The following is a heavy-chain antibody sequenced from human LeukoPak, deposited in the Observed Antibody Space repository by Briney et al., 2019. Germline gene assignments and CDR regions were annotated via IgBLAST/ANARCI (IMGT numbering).Heavy chain of an antibody. J-gene: IGHJ3*02. D-gene: IGHD3-22*01. CDR2: IYYSGSA. Sequence: PSETLSLTCTVSGGSMSPYHWGWIRQPPGKGLEWTGYIYYSGSANYNPSLKSRVTISVDTSKNQFSLKLSSVTAADTAVYYCARRPYYYDSSGYYYGAFDIWGQGTMVTVSS. V-gene: IGHV4-59*08. CDR1: GGSMSPYH. CDR3: ARRPYYYDSSGYYYGAFDI.